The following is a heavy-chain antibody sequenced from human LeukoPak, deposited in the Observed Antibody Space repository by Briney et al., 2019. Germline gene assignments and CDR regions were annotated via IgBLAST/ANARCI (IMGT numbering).Heavy chain of an antibody. Sequence: GSLRLSCAASGFTFSSYSMNWVRQAPGKGLEWVSYISSSSSTIYYADSVKGRFTISRDNAKNSLYLQMNSLRAEDTAVYYCAREYYDILTGSSSYDYWGQGTLVTVSS. CDR1: GFTFSSYS. V-gene: IGHV3-48*04. CDR3: AREYYDILTGSSSYDY. CDR2: ISSSSSTI. D-gene: IGHD3-9*01. J-gene: IGHJ4*02.